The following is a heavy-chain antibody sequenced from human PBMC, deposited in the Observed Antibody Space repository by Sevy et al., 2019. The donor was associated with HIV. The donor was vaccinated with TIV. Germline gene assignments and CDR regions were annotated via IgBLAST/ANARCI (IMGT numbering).Heavy chain of an antibody. Sequence: ASVKVSCRASGGTFSSYAISWVRQAPGQGLEWMGGIIPIFGTANYAQKFQGRVTITADESTSTAYMELSSLRSEDTAVYYCARGLVDTAMVTLDYWGQGTLVTVSS. J-gene: IGHJ4*02. V-gene: IGHV1-69*13. CDR1: GGTFSSYA. CDR2: IIPIFGTA. CDR3: ARGLVDTAMVTLDY. D-gene: IGHD5-18*01.